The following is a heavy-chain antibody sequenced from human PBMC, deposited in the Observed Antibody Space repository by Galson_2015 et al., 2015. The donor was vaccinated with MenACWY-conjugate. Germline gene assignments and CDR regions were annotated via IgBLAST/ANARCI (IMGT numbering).Heavy chain of an antibody. V-gene: IGHV5-51*01. Sequence: QSGAEVKKPGESLKISCKGSGYSFTNYWIGWVRQMPGKGLEWMELINPGLVNPGDSNIRYSPSFQGQVTISADESISTAYLQWSSLKASDTAMYYCARHPPGGRGMDVWGQGTTVTVSS. CDR1: GYSFTNYW. CDR2: VNPGDSNI. J-gene: IGHJ6*02. CDR3: ARHPPGGRGMDV. D-gene: IGHD2-15*01.